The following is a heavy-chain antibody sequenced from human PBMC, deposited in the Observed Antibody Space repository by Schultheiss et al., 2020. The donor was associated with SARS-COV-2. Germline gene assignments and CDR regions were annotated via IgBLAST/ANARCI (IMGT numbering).Heavy chain of an antibody. CDR2: IIPIFGTA. CDR1: GGTFSSYA. Sequence: SVKVSCKASGGTFSSYAISWVRQAPGQGLEWMGGIIPIFGTANYAQKFQGRVTITADESTSTAYMELSSLRSEDTAVYYCARGAGHGSGYSPWRFDPWGQGTLVTVS. J-gene: IGHJ5*02. V-gene: IGHV1-69*13. CDR3: ARGAGHGSGYSPWRFDP. D-gene: IGHD3-22*01.